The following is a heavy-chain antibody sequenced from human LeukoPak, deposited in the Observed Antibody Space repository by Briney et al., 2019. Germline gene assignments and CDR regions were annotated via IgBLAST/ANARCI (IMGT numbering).Heavy chain of an antibody. J-gene: IGHJ4*02. Sequence: PGGSLRLSCAASGFTFSSYSMNWVRQAPGKGLEWVSSISSSSSYIYYADSVKGRFTISRDNAKNSLYLQMNSLRAEDTALYYCAKASYGDYVGYFDYWGQGTLVTVSS. V-gene: IGHV3-21*04. CDR1: GFTFSSYS. CDR2: ISSSSSYI. CDR3: AKASYGDYVGYFDY. D-gene: IGHD4-17*01.